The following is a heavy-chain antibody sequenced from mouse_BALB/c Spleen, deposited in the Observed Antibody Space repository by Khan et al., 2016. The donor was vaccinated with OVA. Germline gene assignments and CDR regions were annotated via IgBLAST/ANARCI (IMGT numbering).Heavy chain of an antibody. J-gene: IGHJ3*01. CDR3: GRGRSY. D-gene: IGHD3-3*01. CDR1: GYSITSDYA. V-gene: IGHV3-2*02. CDR2: INYSGRT. Sequence: EVQLQESGPGLVKPSQSLSLTCTVTGYSITSDYAWNWIRQFPGNKLEWMGYINYSGRTSYTPSLKIRISITRDTSKNQFFLQLNSVTTEDTATYYCGRGRSYWGQGTLVTVSA.